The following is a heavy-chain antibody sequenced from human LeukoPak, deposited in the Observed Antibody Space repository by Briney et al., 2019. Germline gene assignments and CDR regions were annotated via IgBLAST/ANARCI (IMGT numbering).Heavy chain of an antibody. V-gene: IGHV4-59*01. Sequence: KPSETLSLTCTVSGGSISSYYWSWIRQPPGKGLEWIGYIYYSGSTNHNPSLKSRVTISVDTSKNQFSLKLSSVTAADTAVYYCARGFNYYGAFDIWGQGTMVTVSS. CDR2: IYYSGST. CDR1: GGSISSYY. J-gene: IGHJ3*02. D-gene: IGHD3-3*01. CDR3: ARGFNYYGAFDI.